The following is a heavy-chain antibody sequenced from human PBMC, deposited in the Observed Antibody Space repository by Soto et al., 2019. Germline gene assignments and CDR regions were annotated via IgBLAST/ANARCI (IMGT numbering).Heavy chain of an antibody. J-gene: IGHJ4*02. CDR3: ATLDWADDGHIATTGGSDH. D-gene: IGHD6-13*01. Sequence: QVQLVQSGAEVKKPGASVKVSCKASGYTFTAYYMHWVRQTPAQGLEWMGQINPNSGDTKYAQQFQGRVTVTRDTSISTAYMELSRLRSDDTAVYYCATLDWADDGHIATTGGSDHWGQGTLVTVSS. CDR2: INPNSGDT. CDR1: GYTFTAYY. V-gene: IGHV1-2*06.